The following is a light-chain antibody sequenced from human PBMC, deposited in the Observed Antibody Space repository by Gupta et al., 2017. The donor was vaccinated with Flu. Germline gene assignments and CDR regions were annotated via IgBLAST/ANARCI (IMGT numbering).Light chain of an antibody. CDR3: PSYDGNNPWV. CDR2: EDN. CDR1: SGSIGNNY. Sequence: NFMLTQPHSVSESPGKTVTISCTRSSGSIGNNYVQWYQQRPGGAPATVIYEDNKRPSGVPDRVSGSVDSSSNSASLTISGLTTEDEADYYCPSYDGNNPWVLGGGTRLTVL. V-gene: IGLV6-57*03. J-gene: IGLJ3*02.